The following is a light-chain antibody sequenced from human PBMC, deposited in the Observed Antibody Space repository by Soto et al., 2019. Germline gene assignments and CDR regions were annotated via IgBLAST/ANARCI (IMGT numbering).Light chain of an antibody. CDR1: QSISSW. Sequence: DIQMTQSPSTLSASVGDRVTTTCRASQSISSWLAWYQQKPGQAPRLLIYDVSSLQSGVPSRFSGSGSATEFTLTISSLQPDDFATYYCQQYESYWTFGQGTKV. V-gene: IGKV1-5*01. CDR2: DVS. J-gene: IGKJ1*01. CDR3: QQYESYWT.